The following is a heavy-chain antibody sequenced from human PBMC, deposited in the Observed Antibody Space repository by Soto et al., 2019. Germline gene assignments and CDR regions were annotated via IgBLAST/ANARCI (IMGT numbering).Heavy chain of an antibody. CDR1: GYTFTSYY. Sequence: ASVKVSCKASGYTFTSYYMHWVRQAPGQGLEWMGIINPSGGSTSYAQKFQGRVTMTRDTSTSTVYMELSSLRVGDTAVYYCVALGAHIFWGQGTLVTVSS. CDR3: VALGAHIF. CDR2: INPSGGST. V-gene: IGHV1-46*01. D-gene: IGHD2-8*02. J-gene: IGHJ4*02.